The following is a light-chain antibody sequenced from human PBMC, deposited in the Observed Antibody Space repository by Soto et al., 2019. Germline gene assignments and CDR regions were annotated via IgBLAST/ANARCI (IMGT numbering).Light chain of an antibody. CDR3: QSYDSSLSRV. CDR2: GNS. Sequence: QSVLTQPPSVSGAPGQRVTISGTGSSSNIGAGYDVHWYQQLLGTSPKLLIYGNSNRPSGVPDRFPGSKYGTSASLAITGLQAEDEADYYCQSYDSSLSRVFGGGTKVTVL. V-gene: IGLV1-40*01. CDR1: SSNIGAGYD. J-gene: IGLJ2*01.